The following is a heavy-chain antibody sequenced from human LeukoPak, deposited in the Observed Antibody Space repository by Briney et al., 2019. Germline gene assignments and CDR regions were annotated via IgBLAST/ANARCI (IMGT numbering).Heavy chain of an antibody. V-gene: IGHV3-7*03. J-gene: IGHJ4*02. CDR2: IKQDGSEK. CDR1: GFTLSSNW. Sequence: GGSLRLSCVVSGFTLSSNWMSWVRQAPGKGPEWVAKIKQDGSEKYYVDSVKGRFTISRDNVKNSVYLQMNSLRAEDTAVYYCARLTPVFCGGDCFTLDYWGQGTLVTVSS. D-gene: IGHD2-21*02. CDR3: ARLTPVFCGGDCFTLDY.